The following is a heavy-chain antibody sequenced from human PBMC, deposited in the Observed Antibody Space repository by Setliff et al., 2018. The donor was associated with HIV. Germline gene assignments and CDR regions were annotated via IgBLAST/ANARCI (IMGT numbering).Heavy chain of an antibody. V-gene: IGHV1-3*01. J-gene: IGHJ3*02. Sequence: ASVKVSCKASGYSFTSYTIHWVRQAPGQRLEWMGWINAGNGNTKYSQKFRGRATFTRDTSASTAYMELSGLGFEDTAVYYCARLSSAAMWGGGAFDIWGQGTMVTV. D-gene: IGHD2-2*01. CDR2: INAGNGNT. CDR3: ARLSSAAMWGGGAFDI. CDR1: GYSFTSYT.